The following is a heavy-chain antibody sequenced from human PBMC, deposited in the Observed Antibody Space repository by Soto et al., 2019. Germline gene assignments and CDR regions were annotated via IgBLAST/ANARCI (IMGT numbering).Heavy chain of an antibody. Sequence: EVQLLESGGGLVQPGGSLRLSCAASGFTFSSSAMSWVRQAPGRGLEWVSSFGATGGGTYYADSVKGRFTISRDISKNTLSLQMNSLGAEDTAVYYCAKRVSSSWFYFDYWGHGTLVTVSS. CDR2: FGATGGGT. CDR1: GFTFSSSA. J-gene: IGHJ4*01. CDR3: AKRVSSSWFYFDY. D-gene: IGHD6-13*01. V-gene: IGHV3-23*01.